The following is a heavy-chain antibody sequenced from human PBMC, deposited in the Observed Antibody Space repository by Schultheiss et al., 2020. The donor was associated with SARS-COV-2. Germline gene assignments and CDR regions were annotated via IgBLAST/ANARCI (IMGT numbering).Heavy chain of an antibody. Sequence: SETLSLTCAVSGGSISSSNWWSWVRQPPGKGLEWIGEINHSGSTNYNPSLKSRVTISVDTSKNQFSLKLSSVTAEDTAVYYCARDLAAAAPPGMGYWGQGTLVTVSS. D-gene: IGHD6-13*01. CDR1: GGSISSSNW. CDR2: INHSGST. V-gene: IGHV4-4*02. J-gene: IGHJ4*02. CDR3: ARDLAAAAPPGMGY.